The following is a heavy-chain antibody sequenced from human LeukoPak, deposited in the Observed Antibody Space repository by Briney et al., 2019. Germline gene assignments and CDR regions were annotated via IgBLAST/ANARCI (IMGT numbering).Heavy chain of an antibody. CDR1: GYSFTSCW. CDR2: IDTSDSST. CDR3: ARRGVWGSYRPFDY. V-gene: IGHV5-10-1*01. J-gene: IGHJ4*02. D-gene: IGHD3-16*02. Sequence: GESLKISCKGSGYSFTSCWISWVRQMPGKGLEWMGRIDTSDSSTSLSPSFQGHVTISADKSISTAYLQWSSLQASDTAIYYCARRGVWGSYRPFDYWGQGTLVTVSS.